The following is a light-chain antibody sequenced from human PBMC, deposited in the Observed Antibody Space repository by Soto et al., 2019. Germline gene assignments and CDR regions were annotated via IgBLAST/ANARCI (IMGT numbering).Light chain of an antibody. CDR2: ATS. CDR1: QSISTY. Sequence: DIPMTQSPSSLSASVGDRVTITCRASQSISTYLNWYRQEPGKAPELLIFATSTLQSGVPSRFSGSGSGTYFTLTISTLQPEDFATYCCQQTFSTPYTFGQGTKLEIK. V-gene: IGKV1-39*01. J-gene: IGKJ2*01. CDR3: QQTFSTPYT.